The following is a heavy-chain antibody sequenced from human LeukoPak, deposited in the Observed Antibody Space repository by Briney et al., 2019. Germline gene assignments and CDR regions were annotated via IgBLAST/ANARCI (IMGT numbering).Heavy chain of an antibody. CDR3: ARDGFYCSSTSCHFDY. CDR2: IYYSGST. Sequence: SETLSLTCTVSGGSISSSSYYWGWIRQPPGKGLEWIGSIYYSGSTYYNPSLKSRVTISVDTSKNQFSLKLSSVTAADTAVYYCARDGFYCSSTSCHFDYWGQGTLVTVSS. V-gene: IGHV4-39*07. CDR1: GGSISSSSYY. J-gene: IGHJ4*02. D-gene: IGHD2-2*01.